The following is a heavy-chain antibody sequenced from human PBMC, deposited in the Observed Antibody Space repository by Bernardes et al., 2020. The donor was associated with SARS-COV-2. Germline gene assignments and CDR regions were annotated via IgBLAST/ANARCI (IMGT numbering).Heavy chain of an antibody. Sequence: GGSLRLSCAASGFTFSSYGMHWVRIGPGKGPVWVSRINGDGSSINYADSVKGRFTISRDNARNTLYLEMNSLRAEDTAVYYCARGRGNYSFDYWGQGTLVTVSS. J-gene: IGHJ4*02. CDR1: GFTFSSYG. D-gene: IGHD1-7*01. CDR3: ARGRGNYSFDY. V-gene: IGHV3-74*01. CDR2: INGDGSSI.